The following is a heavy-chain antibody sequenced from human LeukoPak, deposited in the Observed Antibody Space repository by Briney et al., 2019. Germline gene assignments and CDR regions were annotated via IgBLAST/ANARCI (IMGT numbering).Heavy chain of an antibody. CDR2: IGGDGGRT. Sequence: PGGSLRLSCAASGFMFTTYAMSWVRQAPGKGLEWVSAIGGDGGRTYYADSVKGRFTISRDNSKDTAFLQMNSLRAEDTAVYYCAKASRQGAVVSPLDYSGQGTLVTVSS. V-gene: IGHV3-23*01. J-gene: IGHJ4*02. CDR3: AKASRQGAVVSPLDY. CDR1: GFMFTTYA. D-gene: IGHD4-23*01.